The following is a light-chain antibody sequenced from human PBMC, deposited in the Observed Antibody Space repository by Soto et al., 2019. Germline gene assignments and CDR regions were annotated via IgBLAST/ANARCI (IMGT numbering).Light chain of an antibody. CDR2: WAS. J-gene: IGKJ4*01. CDR1: QNVLNRANDKNY. Sequence: DIVMTQSPDSLAVSLGERATINCKSSQNVLNRANDKNYIAWYQQKPGKPPKLLIYWASTRASDVPDRFSGSGSATDFTLTISSLQAGDVAVYFCQQYFNTPLTFGGGTKVEIK. CDR3: QQYFNTPLT. V-gene: IGKV4-1*01.